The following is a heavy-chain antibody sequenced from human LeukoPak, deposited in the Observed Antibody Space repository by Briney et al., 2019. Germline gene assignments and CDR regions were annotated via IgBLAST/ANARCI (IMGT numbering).Heavy chain of an antibody. J-gene: IGHJ4*02. CDR2: ISGSGGST. Sequence: GGSLRLSGAASGFTFSSYAMSWVRQAPGKGLEWVSAISGSGGSTYYADSVKGRFTISRDNSKNTLYLQMNSLRAEDTAVYYCAKDRVYSSGWYYFDYWGQGTLVTVSS. V-gene: IGHV3-23*01. CDR3: AKDRVYSSGWYYFDY. CDR1: GFTFSSYA. D-gene: IGHD6-19*01.